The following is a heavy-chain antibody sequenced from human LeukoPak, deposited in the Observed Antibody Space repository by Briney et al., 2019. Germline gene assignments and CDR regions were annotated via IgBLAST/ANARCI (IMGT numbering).Heavy chain of an antibody. V-gene: IGHV4-61*02. Sequence: SETLSLTCTVSGGSISSGSYYWSRIRQPAGKGLEWIGRIYTSGSTNYNPSLKSRVTISVDTSKNQFSLKLSSVTAADTAVYYCARGGGTDEYFQHWGQGTLVTVSS. J-gene: IGHJ1*01. CDR2: IYTSGST. CDR3: ARGGGTDEYFQH. CDR1: GGSISSGSYY.